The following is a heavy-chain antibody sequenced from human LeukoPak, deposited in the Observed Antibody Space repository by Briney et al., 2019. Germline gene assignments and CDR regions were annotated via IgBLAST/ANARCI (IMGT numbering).Heavy chain of an antibody. Sequence: SETLSLTCTVSGGSINSYYWSWIRQPPGKGLEWIGYIYDSGSTNYNPSLKSRVTISVGTSKKQFSLKLNSVTAADTAVYYCVKLVDIVATIAPGYWGQGTLVTVSS. CDR1: GGSINSYY. CDR2: IYDSGST. CDR3: VKLVDIVATIAPGY. D-gene: IGHD5-12*01. V-gene: IGHV4-59*01. J-gene: IGHJ4*02.